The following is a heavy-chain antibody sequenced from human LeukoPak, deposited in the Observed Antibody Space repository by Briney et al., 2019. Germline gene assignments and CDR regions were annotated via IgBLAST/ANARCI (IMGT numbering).Heavy chain of an antibody. V-gene: IGHV3-53*01. J-gene: IGHJ6*02. Sequence: GGSLTLSCAASGFTVSSTYMSWVRQAPGKGLEWVSVIYSGGSTYYADSVKGRFTISRDNSKNTLYLQMNSLRAEDTAVYYCASAYDILTGSNRYYGMDVWGQGTTVTVSS. CDR2: IYSGGST. CDR3: ASAYDILTGSNRYYGMDV. CDR1: GFTVSSTY. D-gene: IGHD3-9*01.